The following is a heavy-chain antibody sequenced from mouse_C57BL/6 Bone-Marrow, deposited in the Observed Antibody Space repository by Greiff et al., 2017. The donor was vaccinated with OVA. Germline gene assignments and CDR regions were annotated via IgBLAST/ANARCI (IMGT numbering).Heavy chain of an antibody. V-gene: IGHV5-4*01. CDR3: ARRGFL. Sequence: EVQLMESGGGLVKPGGSLKLSCAASGFTFSSYAMSWVRQTPEKRLEWVATISDGGSYTYYPDNVKGRFTISRDNAKNNLYLQMSHLKSEDTAMYYCARRGFLRGQGTSVTVSS. CDR1: GFTFSSYA. CDR2: ISDGGSYT. J-gene: IGHJ4*01.